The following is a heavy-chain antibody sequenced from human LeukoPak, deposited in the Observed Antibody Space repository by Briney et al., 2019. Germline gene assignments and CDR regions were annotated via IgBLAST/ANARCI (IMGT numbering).Heavy chain of an antibody. J-gene: IGHJ3*02. CDR2: IIPIFGTA. V-gene: IGHV1-69*01. CDR3: AREALIVGATTYAFDI. Sequence: SVKVSFKASGGTFIIYAISWVRQAPGQGLEWMGGIIPIFGTANYAQKFQGRVTITADESTSTAYMELSSLRSEDTAVYYCAREALIVGATTYAFDIWGQGTMVTVSS. CDR1: GGTFIIYA. D-gene: IGHD1-26*01.